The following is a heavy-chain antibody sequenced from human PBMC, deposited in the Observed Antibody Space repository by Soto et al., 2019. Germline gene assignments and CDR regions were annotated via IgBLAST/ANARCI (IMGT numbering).Heavy chain of an antibody. V-gene: IGHV3-33*01. J-gene: IGHJ3*02. Sequence: QVQLVESGGAVVQPGRSLRLSCTASGFTFNTYRMHWVRQAPGKGLEWVAVIWFDGSNKFYLDSVKGRFTISRDNSKNTVSLQMNNVIAEDTAVYLCARPRYSGDAPYALEIWGRGTVVTVSS. CDR2: IWFDGSNK. D-gene: IGHD5-12*01. CDR3: ARPRYSGDAPYALEI. CDR1: GFTFNTYR.